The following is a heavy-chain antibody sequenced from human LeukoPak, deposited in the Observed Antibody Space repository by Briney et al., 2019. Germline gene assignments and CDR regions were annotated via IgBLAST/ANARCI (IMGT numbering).Heavy chain of an antibody. V-gene: IGHV3-48*03. CDR1: GFTFSSYE. D-gene: IGHD5-18*01. Sequence: PGGSLRLSCAASGFTFSSYEMNWVRQAPGKGLEWVSYISSSGSTIYYADSVKGRFTISRDNAKNSLYLQVTSLRAEDTAVYYCARDSGRGGYSYGPRDYWGQGTLVTVSS. J-gene: IGHJ1*01. CDR3: ARDSGRGGYSYGPRDY. CDR2: ISSSGSTI.